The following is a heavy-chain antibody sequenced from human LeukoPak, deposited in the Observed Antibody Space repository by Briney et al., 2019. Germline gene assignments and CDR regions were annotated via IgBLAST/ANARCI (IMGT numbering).Heavy chain of an antibody. CDR3: ARGPPTLGYCTSTSCLLDY. V-gene: IGHV1-2*06. CDR2: INPNSGGT. D-gene: IGHD2-2*01. Sequence: ASVKVSCKASGYTFTGYYIHWVRQAPGQGLEWMGRINPNSGGTNYAQKFQGRVTMTRDTSITTAHMELSSLRSDDTAVYYCARGPPTLGYCTSTSCLLDYWGQGTLVTVSS. J-gene: IGHJ4*02. CDR1: GYTFTGYY.